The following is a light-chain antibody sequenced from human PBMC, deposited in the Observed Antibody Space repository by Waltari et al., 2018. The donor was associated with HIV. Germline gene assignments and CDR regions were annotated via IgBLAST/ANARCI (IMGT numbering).Light chain of an antibody. CDR3: ESWDDSLNGPV. Sequence: QSVLTQPPSASGTPEQRVTISFSGSTSNIGRNTVSWFQQFPGTAPKVLIYGKNQRPSVVPDRVSGSKSGTSASLAISGLQSEDEADYYCESWDDSLNGPVFGGGTKLTVV. CDR2: GKN. J-gene: IGLJ2*01. CDR1: TSNIGRNT. V-gene: IGLV1-44*01.